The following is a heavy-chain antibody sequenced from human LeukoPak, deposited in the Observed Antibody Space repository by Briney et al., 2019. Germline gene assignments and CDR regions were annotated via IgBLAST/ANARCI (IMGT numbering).Heavy chain of an antibody. J-gene: IGHJ4*02. CDR2: INPNSGGT. D-gene: IGHD6-13*01. CDR1: GYTFTGYY. V-gene: IGHV1-2*06. Sequence: ASVKVSCKASGYTFTGYYMHWVRQAPGQGLEWMGRINPNSGGTNYAQKFQGRVTMTRDTSISTAYMELSRLRSDGTAVYYCARAGYSSSWRVDYWGQGTLVTVSS. CDR3: ARAGYSSSWRVDY.